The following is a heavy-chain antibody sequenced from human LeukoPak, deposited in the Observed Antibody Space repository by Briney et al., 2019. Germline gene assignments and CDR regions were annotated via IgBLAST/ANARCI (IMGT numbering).Heavy chain of an antibody. CDR1: GFTFSSYA. D-gene: IGHD6-19*01. CDR3: AKETVAAPPIDY. CDR2: ISGSAYSR. V-gene: IGHV3-23*01. Sequence: GGSLRLSCAASGFTFSSYAMSWVRQAPGKGLEWVSAISGSAYSRYYADSVKGRFTISRDNSKNTLYLQMNSLRAEDTAVYYCAKETVAAPPIDYWGQGTLVTVSS. J-gene: IGHJ4*02.